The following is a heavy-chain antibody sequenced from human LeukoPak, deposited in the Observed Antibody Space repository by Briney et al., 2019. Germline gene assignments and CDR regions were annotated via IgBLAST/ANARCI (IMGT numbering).Heavy chain of an antibody. CDR1: GFTFSSYS. CDR2: IYSGGST. J-gene: IGHJ4*02. CDR3: ARGVGSGSRLRAGDY. D-gene: IGHD1-26*01. V-gene: IGHV3-53*01. Sequence: GGSLRLSCAASGFTFSSYSMSWARQAPGKGLEWVSVIYSGGSTYYADSVKGRFTISRDNSKNTLYLQMNSLRAEDTAVYYCARGVGSGSRLRAGDYWGQGTLVTVSS.